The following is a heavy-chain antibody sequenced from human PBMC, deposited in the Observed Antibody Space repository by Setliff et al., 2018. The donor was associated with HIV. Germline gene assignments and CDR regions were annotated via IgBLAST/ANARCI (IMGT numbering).Heavy chain of an antibody. CDR3: ARGGEVGATSKSGIGAFDI. CDR2: FNPFSGGT. V-gene: IGHV1-2*02. Sequence: GASVKVSCKASGYTLTDYYIHWMRQAPGQGREWVGWFNPFSGGTNFAQRFQGRVTMTRDTSISTAYMELSRLRSDDTAVYYCARGGEVGATSKSGIGAFDIWGQGTMVTVSS. CDR1: GYTLTDYY. D-gene: IGHD1-26*01. J-gene: IGHJ3*02.